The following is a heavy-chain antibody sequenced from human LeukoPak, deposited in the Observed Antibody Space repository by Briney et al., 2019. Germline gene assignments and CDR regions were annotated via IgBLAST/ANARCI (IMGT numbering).Heavy chain of an antibody. J-gene: IGHJ4*02. V-gene: IGHV3-23*01. D-gene: IGHD2-21*02. CDR3: AETCGGDCYSFPIDY. Sequence: GGSLRLSCGASGFTFSSYAMSWVRQAPGKGLEWVSAISGSGSSTYYADSVKGRFTISRDNSKNTLYLQMNSLRAEDTAVYYCAETCGGDCYSFPIDYWGQGTLVTVSS. CDR2: ISGSGSST. CDR1: GFTFSSYA.